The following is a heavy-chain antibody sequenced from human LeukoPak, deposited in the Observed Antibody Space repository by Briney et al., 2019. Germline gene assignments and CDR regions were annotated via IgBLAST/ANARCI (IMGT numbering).Heavy chain of an antibody. CDR1: GFSFSNHY. Sequence: GGSLRLSCAASGFSFSNHYINWVRQTPGKGLEWVGRTRNKAESYKTEYAASVKGRFTISRDNAKNSLYLQMNSLRAEDTAVYYCAREFSTVGNFDYWGQGTLVAVSS. J-gene: IGHJ4*02. V-gene: IGHV3-72*01. D-gene: IGHD3-3*02. CDR2: TRNKAESYKT. CDR3: AREFSTVGNFDY.